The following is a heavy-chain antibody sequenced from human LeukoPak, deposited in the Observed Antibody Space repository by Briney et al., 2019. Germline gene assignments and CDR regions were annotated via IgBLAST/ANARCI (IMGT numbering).Heavy chain of an antibody. CDR2: ISGSGSAK. V-gene: IGHV3-23*01. D-gene: IGHD2/OR15-2a*01. Sequence: GGSLRLSCAASGFIFRSYAMSWVRQAPGKGLEWVTTISGSGSAKYYAESVEGRFTISRDNSKNTLYMQMNSLRAEDTAVYYCARDQDFYKWVDPWGQGTLVTVSS. J-gene: IGHJ5*02. CDR1: GFIFRSYA. CDR3: ARDQDFYKWVDP.